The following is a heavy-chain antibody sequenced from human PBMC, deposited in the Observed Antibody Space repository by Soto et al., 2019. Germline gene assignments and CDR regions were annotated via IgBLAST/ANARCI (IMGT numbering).Heavy chain of an antibody. CDR1: GFSLTTRGMT. V-gene: IGHV2-5*01. J-gene: IGHJ4*02. D-gene: IGHD6-13*01. CDR3: TLRQDTSRGPIY. Sequence: QITLKESGPTLVQPTQTLTLTCTVSGFSLTTRGMTLGWIRQPPGRAPEWLALSTQYSPSLQSRLTFTKDTSKIQVVLTMTNMDPVDTATYYCTLRQDTSRGPIYWGQGIMVTVSS. CDR2: ST.